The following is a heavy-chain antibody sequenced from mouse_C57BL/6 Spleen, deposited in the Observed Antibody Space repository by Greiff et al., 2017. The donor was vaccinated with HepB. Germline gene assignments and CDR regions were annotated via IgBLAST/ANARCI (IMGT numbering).Heavy chain of an antibody. D-gene: IGHD2-13*01. CDR1: GYTFTSYW. Sequence: QVQLKESGAELVKPGASVKMSCKASGYTFTSYWITWVKQRPGQGLEWIGDIYPGSGSTNYNEKFKSKATLTVDTSSSTAYMQLSSLTSEDSAVYYCARCDRYFDVWGTGTTVTVSS. CDR3: ARCDRYFDV. CDR2: IYPGSGST. V-gene: IGHV1-55*01. J-gene: IGHJ1*03.